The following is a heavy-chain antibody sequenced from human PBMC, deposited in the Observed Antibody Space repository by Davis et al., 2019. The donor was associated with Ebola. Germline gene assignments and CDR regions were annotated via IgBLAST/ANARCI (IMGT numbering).Heavy chain of an antibody. CDR2: ISHDESDI. CDR1: GFTFRSYG. Sequence: GESLKISCAASGFTFRSYGMHWVRQAPGKGLEWVAAISHDESDIDYADSVRGRFTISRDNSKNTLNLQMNSLKPEDTAVYYCTNSPKFTSGWYGMFDYWGQGTLVTVSS. V-gene: IGHV3-30*18. D-gene: IGHD6-19*01. CDR3: TNSPKFTSGWYGMFDY. J-gene: IGHJ4*02.